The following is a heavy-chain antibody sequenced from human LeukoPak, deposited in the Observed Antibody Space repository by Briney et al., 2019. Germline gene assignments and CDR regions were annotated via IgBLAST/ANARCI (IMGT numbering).Heavy chain of an antibody. D-gene: IGHD6-13*01. J-gene: IGHJ4*02. CDR3: ATGYSSSWYPHYFDY. CDR1: GFTFSSYG. CDR2: ISYDGSNK. Sequence: GRSLRLSCATSGFTFSSYGMHWVRRAPGKGLEWVAVISYDGSNKYSADSVKGRFTISRDNSKNTLYLQMNGLRAEDTAVYYCATGYSSSWYPHYFDYWGQGTLVTVSS. V-gene: IGHV3-30*03.